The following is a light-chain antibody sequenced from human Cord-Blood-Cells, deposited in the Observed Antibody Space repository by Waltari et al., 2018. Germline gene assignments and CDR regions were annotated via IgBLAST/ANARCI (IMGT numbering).Light chain of an antibody. V-gene: IGLV2-14*03. CDR1: SSDVGGYTY. CDR2: DVS. Sequence: QSALTQPASVSGSPGQSTTISCTGTSSDVGGYTYVSWYQQHPGKAPKLMIYDVSNRPSGVSNRFSGSKSGNTASLTISGLQAEDDADYYCSSYTSSSTWVFGGGTKLTVL. J-gene: IGLJ3*02. CDR3: SSYTSSSTWV.